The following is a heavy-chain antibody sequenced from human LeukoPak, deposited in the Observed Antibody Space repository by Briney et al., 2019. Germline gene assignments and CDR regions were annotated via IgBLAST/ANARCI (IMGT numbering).Heavy chain of an antibody. CDR3: ARCPSGWYLFDY. D-gene: IGHD6-19*01. CDR1: GGTFSSYT. Sequence: ASVKVSCKASGGTFSSYTISWVRQAPGQGLEWMGWINPNSGGTNYAQKFQGWVTMTRDTSISAAYMELSRLRSDDTAVYYCARCPSGWYLFDYWGQGTLVTVSS. V-gene: IGHV1-2*04. J-gene: IGHJ4*02. CDR2: INPNSGGT.